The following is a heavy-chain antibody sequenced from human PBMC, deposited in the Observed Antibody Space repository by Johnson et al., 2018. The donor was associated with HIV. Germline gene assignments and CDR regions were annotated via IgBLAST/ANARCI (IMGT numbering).Heavy chain of an antibody. CDR1: GFTFSSYA. CDR3: ARSGGYPNAFDI. CDR2: ISYAGHT. J-gene: IGHJ3*02. Sequence: LSCAASGFTFSSYAMHWVRQAPGKGLEWVAVISYAGHTYYADSVKGRFTISRDNSKNSLFLQMNRLRVEDTAVYYCARSGGYPNAFDIWGQGAMVTVSS. D-gene: IGHD6-13*01. V-gene: IGHV3-30*14.